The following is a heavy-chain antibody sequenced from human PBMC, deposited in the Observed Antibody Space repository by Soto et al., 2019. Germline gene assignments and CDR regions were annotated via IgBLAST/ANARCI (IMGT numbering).Heavy chain of an antibody. CDR3: AKWNGGFDY. CDR2: ISYDGSYK. J-gene: IGHJ4*02. Sequence: QVQLVESGGGVVQPGRSLRLSCAASGFTFSSYGMHWVRQAPGRGLEWVAVISYDGSYKYYADSVKGRFTISRDNSKNTLYLQMDSLRAEDPAVYYCAKWNGGFDYWGQGTLVTVSS. V-gene: IGHV3-30*18. D-gene: IGHD3-16*01. CDR1: GFTFSSYG.